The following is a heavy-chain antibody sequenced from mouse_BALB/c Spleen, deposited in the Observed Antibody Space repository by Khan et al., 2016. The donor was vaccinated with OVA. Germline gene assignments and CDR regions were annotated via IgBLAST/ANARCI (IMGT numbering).Heavy chain of an antibody. V-gene: IGHV3-2*02. D-gene: IGHD1-2*01. CDR3: ARTARINY. CDR1: GYSITSGYG. J-gene: IGHJ2*01. CDR2: ISYSGST. Sequence: EVQLQESGPGLVTPSQSLSLTCTVTGYSITSGYGWNWIRQFPGNKLEWMGYISYSGSTNYNPSLKRRISSTRDTSKNQFFLQLNSVTTEDTATYYCARTARINYWGQGTTLTVSS.